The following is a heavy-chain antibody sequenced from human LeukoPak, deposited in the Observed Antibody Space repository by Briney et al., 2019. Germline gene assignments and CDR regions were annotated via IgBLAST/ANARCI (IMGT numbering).Heavy chain of an antibody. D-gene: IGHD5-24*01. CDR1: GFTFSSYS. CDR2: ISSSSSTI. V-gene: IGHV3-48*01. CDR3: ARDVSVYGRDGYNRHFDY. Sequence: GGSLRLSCAASGFTFSSYSMNWVRQAPGKGLEWVSYISSSSSTIYYADSVKGRFTISRDNAKNSLYLQMNSLRAEDTAVYYCARDVSVYGRDGYNRHFDYWGQGTLVTVSS. J-gene: IGHJ4*02.